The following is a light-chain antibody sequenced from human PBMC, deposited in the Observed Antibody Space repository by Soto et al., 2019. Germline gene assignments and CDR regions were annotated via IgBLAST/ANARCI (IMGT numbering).Light chain of an antibody. V-gene: IGLV1-51*01. CDR2: DDN. CDR1: SSNIGGNS. J-gene: IGLJ1*01. Sequence: QSVLTQPPSVSAAPGQKVTISCSGSSSNIGGNSVSWYQQLPGTAPKLLIYDDNKRPSGIPDRFSGSKSGTSATLGITGLQTGDEADYYCGSWDSSLSAYVFGTGTKVTVL. CDR3: GSWDSSLSAYV.